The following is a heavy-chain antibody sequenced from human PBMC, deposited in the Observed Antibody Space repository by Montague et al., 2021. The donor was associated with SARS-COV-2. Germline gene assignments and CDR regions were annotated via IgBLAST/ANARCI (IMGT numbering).Heavy chain of an antibody. D-gene: IGHD3-10*01. CDR2: INHSGST. Sequence: SETLSLTCAVYGGSFSGYYWSWIRQPPGKGLEWTGEINHSGSTNYNPSLKSRVTISVDTSKNQFSLKLSSVTAADTAVYYCARMRAVLLWFGESTYFDYWGQGTLVTVSS. CDR3: ARMRAVLLWFGESTYFDY. V-gene: IGHV4-34*01. J-gene: IGHJ4*02. CDR1: GGSFSGYY.